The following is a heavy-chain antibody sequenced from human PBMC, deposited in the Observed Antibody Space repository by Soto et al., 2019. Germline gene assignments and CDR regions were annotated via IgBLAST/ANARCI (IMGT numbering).Heavy chain of an antibody. CDR1: VNTFNNKL. D-gene: IGHD6-13*01. CDR2: VYPGDSDT. V-gene: IGHV5-51*01. CDR3: AKLRRSTGAMDV. Sequence: PXESLKISRKASVNTFNNKLLAWVRQMPGKGLEWMGIVYPGDSDTRYSPSFQGQVTISTDKFISTAYLQWSSLKASDTAMYYCAKLRRSTGAMDVWGQGTTVTVSS. J-gene: IGHJ6*02.